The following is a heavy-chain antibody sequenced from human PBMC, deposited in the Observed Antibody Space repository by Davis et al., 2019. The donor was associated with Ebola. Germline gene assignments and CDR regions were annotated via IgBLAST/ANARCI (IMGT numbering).Heavy chain of an antibody. CDR1: GFTFRSYA. CDR2: IRQDGSEK. J-gene: IGHJ4*02. Sequence: GESLKISCAASGFTFRSYAMSWVRQAPGKGLEWVANIRQDGSEKYYVDSVEGRFAISRDNANNSLFLQMNSLRVEDTAVYYCTREGGGSWGYWGQGTLVTVSS. CDR3: TREGGGSWGY. D-gene: IGHD2-15*01. V-gene: IGHV3-7*01.